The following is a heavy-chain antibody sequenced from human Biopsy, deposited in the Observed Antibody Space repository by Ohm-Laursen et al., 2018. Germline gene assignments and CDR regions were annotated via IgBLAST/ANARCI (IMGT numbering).Heavy chain of an antibody. CDR3: ARLYRLDDYWNDDPPDAFDV. CDR1: GGSITDDY. V-gene: IGHV4-59*01. Sequence: GTLSLTCTVSGGSITDDYWSWIRQSPGKGLEWIGFISKGGDTTYNPSIRGRVAISVDTSKNQFSLKLSSVTAADTAIFFCARLYRLDDYWNDDPPDAFDVWGQGTRVTVSS. CDR2: ISKGGDT. D-gene: IGHD1-1*01. J-gene: IGHJ3*01.